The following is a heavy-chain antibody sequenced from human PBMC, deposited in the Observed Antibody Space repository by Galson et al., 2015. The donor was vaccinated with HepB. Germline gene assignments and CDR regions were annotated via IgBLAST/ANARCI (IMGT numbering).Heavy chain of an antibody. Sequence: SETLSLTCTVSGGSISSSSYYWGWIRQLPGKGLEWIGSTYYSGSTYYNPSLKSRVTISVDASKNQFSLKLSSVTAADTAVYYCARLYAYSSGWYTGDDAFDIWGQGTMVTVSS. D-gene: IGHD6-19*01. V-gene: IGHV4-39*01. J-gene: IGHJ3*02. CDR3: ARLYAYSSGWYTGDDAFDI. CDR1: GGSISSSSYY. CDR2: TYYSGST.